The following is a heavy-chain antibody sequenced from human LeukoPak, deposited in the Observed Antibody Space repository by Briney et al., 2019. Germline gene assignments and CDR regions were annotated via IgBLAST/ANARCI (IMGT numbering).Heavy chain of an antibody. V-gene: IGHV3-30*14. CDR1: GLSFSSHA. D-gene: IGHD6-13*01. CDR2: ISCDGSHR. CDR3: GREIWEAAGGSRFDP. Sequence: AKSLRLSCAAYGLSFSSHAMHWVRQPPDKGLEWVGIISCDGSHRNYRDSEKGQFTSTSDNYKNLLDLQMSSLRGEDTAVYYGGREIWEAAGGSRFDPGAQETLVAVSS. J-gene: IGHJ5*02.